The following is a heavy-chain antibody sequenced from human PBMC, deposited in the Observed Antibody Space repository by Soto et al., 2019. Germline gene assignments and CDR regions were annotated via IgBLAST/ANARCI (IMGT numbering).Heavy chain of an antibody. D-gene: IGHD2-15*01. CDR2: IYHSGST. CDR3: ARDGGKRNYYGMDV. CDR1: GGSISSSNW. J-gene: IGHJ6*02. Sequence: PSETLSLTCAVSGGSISSSNWWSWVRQPPGKGLEWIGEIYHSGSTNYNPSLKSRVTISVDKSKNQSSLKLSSVTAADTAVYYCARDGGKRNYYGMDVWGQGTTVTVSS. V-gene: IGHV4-4*02.